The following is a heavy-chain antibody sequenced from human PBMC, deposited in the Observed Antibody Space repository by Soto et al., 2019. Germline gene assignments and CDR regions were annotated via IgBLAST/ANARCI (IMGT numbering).Heavy chain of an antibody. V-gene: IGHV3-15*01. Sequence: EVQLVESGGGLVKVGGSLQLSCAGSGFTFSNAWLTWVRQAPGKGLEWVGRIKSKTDGETTDYAATVKGRFTISRDDSKNILFRQMNSLQIDDTTVYYCTPRDHWGQGPLVTVS. CDR2: IKSKTDGETT. CDR3: TPRDH. J-gene: IGHJ4*02. CDR1: GFTFSNAW.